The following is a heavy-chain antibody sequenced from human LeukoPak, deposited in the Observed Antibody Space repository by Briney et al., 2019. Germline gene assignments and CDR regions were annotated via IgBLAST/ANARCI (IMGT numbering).Heavy chain of an antibody. V-gene: IGHV3-53*01. Sequence: GGSLRLSCVASGFAVSSNYMTWVRQAPGKGLEWVSVIYTGGSPYYADSVKGRFTISRDISKNTVYLQMNSLRAEDTAVYYCARGAATGPTLGLDYWGQGTLVTVSS. CDR3: ARGAATGPTLGLDY. D-gene: IGHD6-13*01. J-gene: IGHJ4*02. CDR1: GFAVSSNY. CDR2: IYTGGSP.